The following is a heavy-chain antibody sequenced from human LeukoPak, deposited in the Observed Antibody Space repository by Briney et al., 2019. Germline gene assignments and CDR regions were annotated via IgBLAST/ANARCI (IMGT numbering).Heavy chain of an antibody. D-gene: IGHD3-22*01. Sequence: GGSLRLSCAASGFTFSSYAMHWVRQAPGKGLEWVAVISYDGSNKYYADSVKGRFTISRDNSKNTLYLQMNSLRAEDTAVYYCARDHYPTYYYDSSGYYYYWGQGTLVTVSS. CDR3: ARDHYPTYYYDSSGYYYY. CDR2: ISYDGSNK. J-gene: IGHJ4*02. CDR1: GFTFSSYA. V-gene: IGHV3-30-3*01.